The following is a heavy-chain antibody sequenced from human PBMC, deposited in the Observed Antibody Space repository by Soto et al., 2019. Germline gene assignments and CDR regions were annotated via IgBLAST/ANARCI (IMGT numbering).Heavy chain of an antibody. Sequence: GASVKVSCKASGYTFTSYAMHWVRQAPGQRLEWMGWINAGNGNTKYSQKFQGRVTITRDTSASTAYMELSNLRSEDTAVYYCARAGFYILTPFDYWGQGTLVTVSS. J-gene: IGHJ4*02. V-gene: IGHV1-3*01. CDR3: ARAGFYILTPFDY. CDR1: GYTFTSYA. D-gene: IGHD3-9*01. CDR2: INAGNGNT.